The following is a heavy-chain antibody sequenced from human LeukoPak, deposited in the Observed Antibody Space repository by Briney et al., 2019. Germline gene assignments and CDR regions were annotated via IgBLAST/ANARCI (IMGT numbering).Heavy chain of an antibody. CDR2: IRSKANSYAT. J-gene: IGHJ6*03. CDR1: GFTFSGSA. V-gene: IGHV3-73*01. Sequence: GGSLRLSCAASGFTFSGSAMHWVRQASGKGLEWVGRIRSKANSYATAYAASVKGRFTISRDDSKNTAYLQMNSLKTEDTAVYYCTTRVDYSSGWNYYYYYMDVWGKGTTVTVSS. CDR3: TTRVDYSSGWNYYYYYMDV. D-gene: IGHD6-19*01.